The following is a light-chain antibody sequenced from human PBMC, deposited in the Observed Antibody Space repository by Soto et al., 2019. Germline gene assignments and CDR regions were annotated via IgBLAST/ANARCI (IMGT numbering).Light chain of an antibody. J-gene: IGKJ4*01. CDR1: QSISSW. CDR3: EDYSSSSGLT. CDR2: QAS. V-gene: IGKV1-5*03. Sequence: DIHMTQSPSTLSASVGDRVTITCRASQSISSWLPWYQQKPGKAPKLLIYQASSLKSGVPSRFSGSGSATEFTLSISSLQPDDFATYYCEDYSSSSGLTFGGGTKVDIK.